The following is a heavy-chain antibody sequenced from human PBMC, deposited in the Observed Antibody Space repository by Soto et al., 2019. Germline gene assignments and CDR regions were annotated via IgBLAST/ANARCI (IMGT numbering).Heavy chain of an antibody. CDR2: IYYSGST. CDR3: ARLDQYSSGWPRLDY. V-gene: IGHV4-59*08. CDR1: GGSISSYY. Sequence: SETLSLTCTVSGGSISSYYWSWIRQPPGKGLEWIGYIYYSGSTTYTPSLKSRVTISVDTSKNQFSLKLSSVTAAVTAVYYCARLDQYSSGWPRLDYWGQGTLVTVSS. D-gene: IGHD6-19*01. J-gene: IGHJ4*02.